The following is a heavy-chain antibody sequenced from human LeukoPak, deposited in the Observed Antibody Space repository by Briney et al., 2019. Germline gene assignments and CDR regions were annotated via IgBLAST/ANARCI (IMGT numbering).Heavy chain of an antibody. J-gene: IGHJ6*03. Sequence: GGSLRLSCAASGFTFSNAWMSWVRQAPGKGLEWVGRIKSKTDGGTTDYAAPVKGRFTISRDDSKNTLYLQMNSLKTEDTAVYYCTTSPLGYCSSTSCYHYYYMDVWGKGTTVTVSS. V-gene: IGHV3-15*01. CDR3: TTSPLGYCSSTSCYHYYYMDV. D-gene: IGHD2-2*01. CDR2: IKSKTDGGTT. CDR1: GFTFSNAW.